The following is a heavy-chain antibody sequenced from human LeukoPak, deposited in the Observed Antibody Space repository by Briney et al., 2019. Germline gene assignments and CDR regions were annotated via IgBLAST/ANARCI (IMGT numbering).Heavy chain of an antibody. D-gene: IGHD2-8*01. V-gene: IGHV1-2*02. J-gene: IGHJ4*02. CDR2: INPNSGGT. Sequence: ASVKVSCKASGYTFTGYYMHWVRQAPRQGLEWMGWINPNSGGTNYAQKFQGRVTMTRDTSISTAYMELSRLRSDDTAVYYCARDRLMVYAIPFDYWGQGTLVTVSS. CDR3: ARDRLMVYAIPFDY. CDR1: GYTFTGYY.